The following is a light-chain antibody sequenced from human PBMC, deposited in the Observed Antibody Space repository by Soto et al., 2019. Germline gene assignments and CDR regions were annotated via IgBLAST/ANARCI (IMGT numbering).Light chain of an antibody. V-gene: IGKV3-15*01. CDR2: GAS. CDR3: HQYNNWPLT. J-gene: IGKJ4*01. Sequence: EIVMPPSPATLSVSTGERAPLSCRASQSVSNNLAWYQQKPGQAPRFLIYGASTRATGIPARFSGSGSGTEFTLTISSLQSEDFAVYYCHQYNNWPLTFGGGTKVDIK. CDR1: QSVSNN.